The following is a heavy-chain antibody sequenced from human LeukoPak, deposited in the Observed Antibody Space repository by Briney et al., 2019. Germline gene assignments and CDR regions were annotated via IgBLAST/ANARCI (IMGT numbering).Heavy chain of an antibody. CDR2: ISSSGGNI. Sequence: GGSLRLSCVVSGFDLSDYHMSWIRQAPGKGLERISYISSSGGNIYFADSVKGRFTMSRDNARGSLYLQMNSLTADDTAIYYCARRRDYFDYWGQGTLVTVSS. J-gene: IGHJ4*01. CDR3: ARRRDYFDY. CDR1: GFDLSDYH. V-gene: IGHV3-11*01.